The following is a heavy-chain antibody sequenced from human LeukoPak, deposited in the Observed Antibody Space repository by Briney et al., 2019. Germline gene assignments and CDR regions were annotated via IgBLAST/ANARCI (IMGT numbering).Heavy chain of an antibody. CDR2: INHSGST. V-gene: IGHV4-34*01. CDR1: GGSFSGYY. J-gene: IGHJ4*02. D-gene: IGHD1-26*01. CDR3: ARGWELAKYYFDD. Sequence: SETLSLTCAVYGGSFSGYYWSWIRQPPGKGLEWIGEINHSGSTNYNPSLKSRVTISVDTSKNQFSLKLSSVTAADMAVYYCARGWELAKYYFDDWGQGTLVTVSS.